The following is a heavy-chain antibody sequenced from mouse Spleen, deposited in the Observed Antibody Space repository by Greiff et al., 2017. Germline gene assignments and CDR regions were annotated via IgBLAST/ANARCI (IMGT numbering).Heavy chain of an antibody. CDR2: SRNKANDYTT. Sequence: EVKLMESGGGLVQSGRSLRLSCATSGFTFSDFYMEWVRQAPGKGLEWIAASRNKANDYTTEYSASVKGRFIVSRDTSQSILYLQMNALRAEDTAIYYCARDGDGYSSWFAYWGQGTLVTVSA. CDR3: ARDGDGYSSWFAY. D-gene: IGHD2-3*01. J-gene: IGHJ3*01. CDR1: GFTFSDFY. V-gene: IGHV7-1*01.